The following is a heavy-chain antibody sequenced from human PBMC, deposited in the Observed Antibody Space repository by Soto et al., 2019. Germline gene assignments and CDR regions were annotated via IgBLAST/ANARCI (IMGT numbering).Heavy chain of an antibody. CDR2: VNPNSGGT. Sequence: ASVKVSTNASGYTFTGHYMPWVRQAPGQGLEWMGWVNPNSGGTNYAQKFQGRVTMTRDTSISTLYMELSRLRSDDTAVYYCARVNVVVVAATLEYYFDYWGHGTRVTVSS. CDR1: GYTFTGHY. J-gene: IGHJ4*01. V-gene: IGHV1-2*02. D-gene: IGHD2-15*01. CDR3: ARVNVVVVAATLEYYFDY.